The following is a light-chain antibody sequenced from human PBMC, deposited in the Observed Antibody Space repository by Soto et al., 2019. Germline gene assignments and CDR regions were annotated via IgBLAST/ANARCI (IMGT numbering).Light chain of an antibody. CDR2: EVR. CDR1: NNDVGRYIY. Sequence: QSALTHPASVSGHHGQSVTITCTGSNNDVGRYIYVSWYQQYPGKTPKLIIYEVRLRPSGISYRFSGSKSGITASLTISGLQPEDEADYYCASYTTDTTPLFGTGTKVTVL. J-gene: IGLJ1*01. CDR3: ASYTTDTTPL. V-gene: IGLV2-14*01.